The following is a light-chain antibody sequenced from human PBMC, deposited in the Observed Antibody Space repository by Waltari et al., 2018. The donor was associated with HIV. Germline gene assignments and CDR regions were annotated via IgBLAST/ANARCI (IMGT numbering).Light chain of an antibody. V-gene: IGLV1-51*01. J-gene: IGLJ1*01. CDR1: SSDIGSNF. CDR3: VAWDTSLSVHYV. Sequence: QSVLTQPPSVSAAPGQKVTISCSGSSSDIGSNFVSWYQQLPGTAPKLIIYDNNKRPSGIPDRFSGSKSGTSATLGISGLQTGDEADYYCVAWDTSLSVHYVFGTGTQVTIL. CDR2: DNN.